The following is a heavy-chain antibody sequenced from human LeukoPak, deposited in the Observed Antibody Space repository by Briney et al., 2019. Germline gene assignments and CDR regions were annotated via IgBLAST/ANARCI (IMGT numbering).Heavy chain of an antibody. CDR1: GFTFSSYA. Sequence: GGSLRLSCAVSGFTFSSYAMSWVRQAPGKGLEWVSTISNSDGTTYYADSVKGRFTISRDDSENTLSLQMNSLRAEDTAVYYCARGPSALPLYDPIWGQGTMVTVSS. CDR3: ARGPSALPLYDPI. V-gene: IGHV3-23*01. CDR2: ISNSDGTT. J-gene: IGHJ3*02. D-gene: IGHD2/OR15-2a*01.